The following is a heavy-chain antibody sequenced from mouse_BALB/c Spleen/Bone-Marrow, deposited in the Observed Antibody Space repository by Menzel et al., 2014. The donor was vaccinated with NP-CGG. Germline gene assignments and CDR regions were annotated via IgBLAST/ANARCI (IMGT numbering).Heavy chain of an antibody. J-gene: IGHJ4*01. CDR3: ARSDGYYPYYYAMDY. CDR1: GYTFTSYW. V-gene: IGHV1S81*02. D-gene: IGHD2-3*01. CDR2: INPSNGRT. Sequence: VQLQQSGAELVKPGASVKLSCKASGYTFTSYWMHWVKQRPGQGLEWIGEINPSNGRTNYNEKFKSKATLTVDKFSSTAYMQLSSLTSEDSAVYYCARSDGYYPYYYAMDYWGQGTSVTVSS.